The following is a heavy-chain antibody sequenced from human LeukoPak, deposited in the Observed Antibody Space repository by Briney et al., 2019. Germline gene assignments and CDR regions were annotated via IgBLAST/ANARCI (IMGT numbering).Heavy chain of an antibody. CDR1: GYSISSGYF. V-gene: IGHV4-38-2*02. D-gene: IGHD3-9*01. Sequence: SETLSLTCDVSGYSISSGYFWVWIRQPPGKGLEWIGSVYHTGATYYNPSLRSPVTISVDTSKDQFSLELNSVTAADTAVYYCARDLGLTISANWFDPWGQGTLVTVSS. J-gene: IGHJ5*02. CDR2: VYHTGAT. CDR3: ARDLGLTISANWFDP.